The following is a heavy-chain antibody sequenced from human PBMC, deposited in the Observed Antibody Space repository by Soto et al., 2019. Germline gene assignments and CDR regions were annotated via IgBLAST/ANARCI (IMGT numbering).Heavy chain of an antibody. CDR3: ARGTYYFYMDV. J-gene: IGHJ6*03. CDR2: IYSRGNT. Sequence: QVQLQESGPGLVKPSQTLSLTCTVSAGSIGSGFYYWSWIRQHPGKGLEWIWYIYSRGNTYYNPSLKSRVTISLDTSDNQFSLTLSSVTAADTAVYYCARGTYYFYMDVWGKGTTVTVSS. CDR1: AGSIGSGFYY. V-gene: IGHV4-31*03.